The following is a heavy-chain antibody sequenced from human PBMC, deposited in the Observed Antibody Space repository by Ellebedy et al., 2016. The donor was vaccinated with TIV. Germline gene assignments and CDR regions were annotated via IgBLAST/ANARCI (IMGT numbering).Heavy chain of an antibody. CDR3: VRERSSWLGFDI. V-gene: IGHV3-74*01. CDR2: INSDESSI. Sequence: GGSLRLXXAASGLTLSSLWMHWVRHAPGKGLEWVSRINSDESSIDYADCVKGRFTISRDKAKNTLYLQMNSLRAEDTAVYYCVRERSSWLGFDIWGQGTMVTVSS. CDR1: GLTLSSLW. J-gene: IGHJ3*02. D-gene: IGHD3-3*01.